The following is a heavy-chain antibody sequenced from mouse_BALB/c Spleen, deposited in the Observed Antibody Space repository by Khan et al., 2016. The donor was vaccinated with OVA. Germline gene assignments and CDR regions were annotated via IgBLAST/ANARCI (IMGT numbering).Heavy chain of an antibody. V-gene: IGHV1-9*01. CDR1: GYTFSSYW. CDR3: ARGGYGGFAY. CDR2: IFPGSVST. D-gene: IGHD2-2*01. J-gene: IGHJ3*01. Sequence: QVQLQQSGGDLMKPGASVKISCKATGYTFSSYWIEWVKQRPGHGLEWIGQIFPGSVSTTYNEKLKGKATFTADTSSNTAYMQLSSLTSVDSSVYYCARGGYGGFAYWGQGTLVTVSA.